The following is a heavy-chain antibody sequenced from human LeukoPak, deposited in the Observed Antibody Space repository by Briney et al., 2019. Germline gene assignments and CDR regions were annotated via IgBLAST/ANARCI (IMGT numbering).Heavy chain of an antibody. D-gene: IGHD1-26*01. J-gene: IGHJ4*02. CDR2: ISAYNSNT. V-gene: IGHV1-18*01. CDR1: GGTFSSYA. CDR3: ARDRRSARELDFPGDY. Sequence: ASVKVSCKASGGTFSSYAISWVRQAPGQGLEWMGWISAYNSNTNYAQKLQGRVTMTTDTSTSTAYMELRSLRSDDTAVYYCARDRRSARELDFPGDYWGQGTLVTVSS.